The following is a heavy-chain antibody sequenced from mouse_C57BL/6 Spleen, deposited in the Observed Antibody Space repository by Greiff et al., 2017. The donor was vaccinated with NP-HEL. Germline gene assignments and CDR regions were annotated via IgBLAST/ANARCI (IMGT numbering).Heavy chain of an antibody. CDR1: GFNIKDYY. V-gene: IGHV14-2*01. J-gene: IGHJ2*01. CDR2: IDPEDGET. Sequence: VQLQQSGAELVKPGASVKLSCTASGFNIKDYYMHWVKQRTEQGLEWIGRIDPEDGETKYDPKFQGKATITADTSSNTAYLQLSSLTSEDTAVYYCAREEDDDDGRGDYWGQGTTLTVSS. D-gene: IGHD2-4*01. CDR3: AREEDDDDGRGDY.